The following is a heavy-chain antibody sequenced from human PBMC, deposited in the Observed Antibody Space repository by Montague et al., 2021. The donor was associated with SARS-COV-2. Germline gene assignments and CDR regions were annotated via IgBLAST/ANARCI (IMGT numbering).Heavy chain of an antibody. D-gene: IGHD6-19*01. V-gene: IGHV3-48*03. J-gene: IGHJ4*02. Sequence: SLRLSCAASRFTFSSYQMNWVRQAPGKGLEWVSYISSSGSNKNDADSVKGRFTISRDNAKNSLYLQMNSLRAEDTAVYYCTRDPGIAEAGSWFDYWGQGTLVTVSS. CDR3: TRDPGIAEAGSWFDY. CDR2: ISSSGSNK. CDR1: RFTFSSYQ.